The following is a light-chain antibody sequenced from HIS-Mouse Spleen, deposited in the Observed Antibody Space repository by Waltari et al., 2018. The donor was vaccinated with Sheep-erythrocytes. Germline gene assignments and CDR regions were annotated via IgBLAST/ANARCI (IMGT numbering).Light chain of an antibody. CDR3: GTWDSSLSAGV. Sequence: QSVLTQPPSVSAAPGQKVTISCSGSSPNIGNNYVSWYQQLPETAPKLLIYDNNKRPSGIPDRFSGSKSGTSATLGITGLQTGDEADYYCGTWDSSLSAGVFGGGTKLTVL. V-gene: IGLV1-51*01. J-gene: IGLJ3*02. CDR2: DNN. CDR1: SPNIGNNY.